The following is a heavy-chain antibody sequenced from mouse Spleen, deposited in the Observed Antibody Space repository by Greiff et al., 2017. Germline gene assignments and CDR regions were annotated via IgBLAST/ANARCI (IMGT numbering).Heavy chain of an antibody. Sequence: EVKVVESGGGLVKPGGSLKLSCAASGFTFSSYAMSWVRQTPEKRLEWVASISSGGSTYYPDSVKGRFTISRDNARNILYLQMSSLRSEDTAMYYCATSYYRYDGPWFAYWGQGTLVTVSA. CDR2: ISSGGST. V-gene: IGHV5-6-5*01. CDR1: GFTFSSYA. D-gene: IGHD2-14*01. J-gene: IGHJ3*01. CDR3: ATSYYRYDGPWFAY.